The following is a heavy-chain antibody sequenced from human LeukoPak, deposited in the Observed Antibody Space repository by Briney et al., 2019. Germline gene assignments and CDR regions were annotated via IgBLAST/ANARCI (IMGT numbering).Heavy chain of an antibody. D-gene: IGHD3-22*01. CDR1: GITLSDYG. CDR3: AKRGVVIRVILVGFHKEAYYFDS. CDR2: IGGSGGGT. J-gene: IGHJ4*02. Sequence: GGSLRLSCAVSGITLSDYGMSWVRRAPGKGLEWVAGIGGSGGGTNYADSVKGRFIISRDNAKNTLYLQMSSLRVEDTAVYFCAKRGVVIRVILVGFHKEAYYFDSWGQGALVTVSS. V-gene: IGHV3-23*01.